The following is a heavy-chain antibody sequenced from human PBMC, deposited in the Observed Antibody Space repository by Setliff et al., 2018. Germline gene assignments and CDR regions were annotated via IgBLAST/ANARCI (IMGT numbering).Heavy chain of an antibody. D-gene: IGHD2-2*01. CDR1: GGSINSMSYY. J-gene: IGHJ4*02. CDR3: ARTHCTTTSCFYFHY. V-gene: IGHV4-39*07. Sequence: PSETLSLTCTVSGGSINSMSYYWGWIRQPPGKGLEWIGSIYHSGSSSYSPSLKSRLSISADTSKNQFSLKLTSVTAADTAVYYCARTHCTTTSCFYFHYWGQGTVVTVSS. CDR2: IYHSGSS.